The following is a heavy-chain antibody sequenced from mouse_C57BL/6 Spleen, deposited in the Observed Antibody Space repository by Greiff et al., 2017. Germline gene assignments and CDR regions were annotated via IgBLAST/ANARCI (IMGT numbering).Heavy chain of an antibody. D-gene: IGHD2-4*01. CDR3: ARSDYKKNSSLN. J-gene: IGHJ2*01. CDR1: GYTFTSYW. V-gene: IGHV1-69*01. Sequence: QVQLQQPGAELVMPGASVKLSCKASGYTFTSYWMHWVKQRPGQGLEWIGEIDPSDSYTNYNQKFKGKSTLTVDKSSSTAYMQLSSLTSEDSAVYNCARSDYKKNSSLNWGEDATLSESS. CDR2: IDPSDSYT.